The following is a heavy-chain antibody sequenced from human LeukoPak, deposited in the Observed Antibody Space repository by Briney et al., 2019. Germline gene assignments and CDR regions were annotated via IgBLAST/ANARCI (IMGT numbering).Heavy chain of an antibody. D-gene: IGHD3-10*01. CDR2: ISAYDGET. J-gene: IGHJ4*02. V-gene: IGHV1-18*01. CDR1: GYSFNNYG. Sequence: GASVTVSCKASGYSFNNYGISWVRQAPGQGLEWMGWISAYDGETRCKQNLPGRVTMTTDTSTSTAYMELTSPTTDDTAVYYCARVPSSAHQLFSSDYWGQGTLVTVSS. CDR3: ARVPSSAHQLFSSDY.